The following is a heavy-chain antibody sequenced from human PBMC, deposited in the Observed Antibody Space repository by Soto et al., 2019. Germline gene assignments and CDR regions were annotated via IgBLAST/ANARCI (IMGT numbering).Heavy chain of an antibody. J-gene: IGHJ6*04. Sequence: GGSLRLSCAASGFTFSSYAMSWVRQAPGKRLEWVSAISGSGGSTYYADSVKGRFTISRDNSDNTLYLQMDSLRAEDTSVYYCAMDVVLCDGGRCYGVPLDGWGKGTTVTVSS. CDR2: ISGSGGST. V-gene: IGHV3-23*01. CDR3: AMDVVLCDGGRCYGVPLDG. D-gene: IGHD2-15*01. CDR1: GFTFSSYA.